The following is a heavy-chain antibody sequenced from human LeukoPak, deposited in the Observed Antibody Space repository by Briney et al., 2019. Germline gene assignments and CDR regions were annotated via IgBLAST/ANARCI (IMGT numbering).Heavy chain of an antibody. Sequence: GGSLRLSCAASGFTFSSYSMNWVRQAPGKGLEWVAVISYDGSNKYYADSVKGRFTISRDNSKNTLYLQMNSLRAEDTAVYYCARVTEGVWGQGTLVTVSS. CDR1: GFTFSSYS. CDR2: ISYDGSNK. D-gene: IGHD3-10*01. CDR3: ARVTEGV. J-gene: IGHJ4*02. V-gene: IGHV3-30*03.